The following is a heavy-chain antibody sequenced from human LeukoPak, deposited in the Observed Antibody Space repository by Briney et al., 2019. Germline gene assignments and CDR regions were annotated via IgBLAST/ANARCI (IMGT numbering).Heavy chain of an antibody. J-gene: IGHJ2*01. Sequence: PSETLSLTCAVYGGSFSGYYWSWIRQPPGKGLEWIGEINHSGSTNYNPSLKSRVTISVDTSKNQFSLKLSSVTAADTAVYYCARVPSPYDILTGYYHVDRYFDLWGRGTLVTVSS. CDR3: ARVPSPYDILTGYYHVDRYFDL. CDR1: GGSFSGYY. D-gene: IGHD3-9*01. V-gene: IGHV4-34*01. CDR2: INHSGST.